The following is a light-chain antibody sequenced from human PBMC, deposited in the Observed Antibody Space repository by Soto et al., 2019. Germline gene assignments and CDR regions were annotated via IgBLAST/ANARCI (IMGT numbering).Light chain of an antibody. CDR2: KAS. J-gene: IGKJ1*01. Sequence: DLQMTQSPSTLSASVGDRVTLTCRASQSISSWLTWYQQKPGKAPKLLIYKASSLESGVPSRFSGSGSGTEFTLTISSLQPDDFANYYCQQYNSYLWTFGQGTKVEIK. CDR1: QSISSW. V-gene: IGKV1-5*03. CDR3: QQYNSYLWT.